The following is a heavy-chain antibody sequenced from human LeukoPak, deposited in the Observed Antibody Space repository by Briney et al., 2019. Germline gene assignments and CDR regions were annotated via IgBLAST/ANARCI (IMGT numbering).Heavy chain of an antibody. CDR1: GFTFSSYS. CDR2: ISSSGGTI. D-gene: IGHD4-17*01. CDR3: ARGTYGDYDY. J-gene: IGHJ4*02. V-gene: IGHV3-48*04. Sequence: PGGSLRLSCAASGFTFSSYSMNWVRQTPGKGLEWVSYISSSGGTIYYTDSVKGQFTISRDNAKNSLYLQMNSLRAEDTAVYYCARGTYGDYDYWGQGTLVTVSS.